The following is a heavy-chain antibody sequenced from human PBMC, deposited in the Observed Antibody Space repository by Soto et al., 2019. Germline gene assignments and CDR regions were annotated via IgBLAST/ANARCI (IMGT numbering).Heavy chain of an antibody. CDR3: AKSRVEMATIAQNY. J-gene: IGHJ4*02. CDR1: GFTFSSYG. Sequence: QVQLVESGGGVVQPGRSLRLSCAASGFTFSSYGMHWVRQAPGKGLEWVAVISYDGSNKYYADSVKGRFTISRDNSKNALYLQMNSLRAEDTAVYYCAKSRVEMATIAQNYWGQGTLVTVSS. V-gene: IGHV3-30*18. D-gene: IGHD5-12*01. CDR2: ISYDGSNK.